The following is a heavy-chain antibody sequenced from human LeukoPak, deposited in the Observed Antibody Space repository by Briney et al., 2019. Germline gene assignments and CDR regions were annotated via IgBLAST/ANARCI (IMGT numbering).Heavy chain of an antibody. J-gene: IGHJ3*02. D-gene: IGHD6-13*01. CDR2: ISVYNGNT. Sequence: ASVKVSCKASGYNFTSHGISWVRQAPGQGLEWMGWISVYNGNTNYAQKLQGRVTMTTDTSTSTAYMGLRSLRSDDTAVYYCRIAAAAHAFDIWGQGTMVTVSS. CDR1: GYNFTSHG. CDR3: RIAAAAHAFDI. V-gene: IGHV1-18*01.